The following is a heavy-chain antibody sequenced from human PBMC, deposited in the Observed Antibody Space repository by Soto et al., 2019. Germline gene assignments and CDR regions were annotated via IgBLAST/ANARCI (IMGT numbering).Heavy chain of an antibody. CDR2: FDPEDGET. J-gene: IGHJ5*02. V-gene: IGHV1-24*01. D-gene: IGHD3-3*01. Sequence: ASVKVSCKVSGYTLTELSMHWVRQAPGKGLEWMGGFDPEDGETIYAQKFQGRVTMTEDTSTDTAYMELGSLRSEDTAVYYCATIVYDFWSGYYNPRWFDPWGQGTLVTVSS. CDR3: ATIVYDFWSGYYNPRWFDP. CDR1: GYTLTELS.